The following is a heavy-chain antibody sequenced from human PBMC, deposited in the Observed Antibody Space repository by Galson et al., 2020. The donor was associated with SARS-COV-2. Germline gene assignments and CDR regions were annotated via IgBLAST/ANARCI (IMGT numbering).Heavy chain of an antibody. V-gene: IGHV3-72*01. J-gene: IGHJ2*01. CDR2: TRNKANSYTT. D-gene: IGHD3-10*01. CDR3: TRDTDYYGSGSFYNGWYFDL. CDR1: GFTFSDHY. Sequence: GESLKISCAASGFTFSDHYMDWVRQAPGKGLEWVARTRNKANSYTTEYAASVKGRFTISRDDSKNSLYLQMNSLKTEDTAVYYCTRDTDYYGSGSFYNGWYFDLWGRGTLVTVSS.